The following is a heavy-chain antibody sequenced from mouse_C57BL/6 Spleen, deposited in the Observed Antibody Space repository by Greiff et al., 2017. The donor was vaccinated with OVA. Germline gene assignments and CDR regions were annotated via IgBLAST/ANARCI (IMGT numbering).Heavy chain of an antibody. CDR1: GYTFTSYT. Sequence: VKLQESGAELARPGASVKMSCKASGYTFTSYTMHWVKQRPGQGLEWIGYINPSSGYTKYNQKFKDKATLTADKSSSTAYMQLSSLTSEDSAVYYCANYGNLYYFDYWGQGTTLTVSS. D-gene: IGHD2-1*01. CDR3: ANYGNLYYFDY. V-gene: IGHV1-4*01. CDR2: INPSSGYT. J-gene: IGHJ2*01.